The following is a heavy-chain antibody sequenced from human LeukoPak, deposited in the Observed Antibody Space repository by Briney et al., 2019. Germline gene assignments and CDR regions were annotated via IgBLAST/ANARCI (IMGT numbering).Heavy chain of an antibody. D-gene: IGHD3-22*01. CDR1: GGSISSGDYY. Sequence: SQTLSLTRTVSGGSISSGDYYWSWIRQPPGKGLEWIGYIYYSGSTYYNPSLKSRVTISVDTSKNQFSLKLSSVTAADTAVYYCAIYDSSGYYPLLDYWGQGTLVTVSS. J-gene: IGHJ4*02. V-gene: IGHV4-30-4*01. CDR2: IYYSGST. CDR3: AIYDSSGYYPLLDY.